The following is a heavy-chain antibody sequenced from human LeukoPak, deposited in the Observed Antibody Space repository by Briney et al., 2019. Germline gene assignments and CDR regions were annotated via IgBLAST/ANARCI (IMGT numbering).Heavy chain of an antibody. J-gene: IGHJ5*02. CDR3: ARGGSSGWYLKRNWFDP. D-gene: IGHD6-19*01. V-gene: IGHV3-20*04. CDR2: INWNGGST. CDR1: GFTFSSYS. Sequence: GGSLRLSCAASGFTFSSYSMNWVRQAPGKGLEWVSGINWNGGSTGYADSVKGRFTISRDNAKKSLYLQMNSLRVEDTTVYYCARGGSSGWYLKRNWFDPWGQGTLVTVSS.